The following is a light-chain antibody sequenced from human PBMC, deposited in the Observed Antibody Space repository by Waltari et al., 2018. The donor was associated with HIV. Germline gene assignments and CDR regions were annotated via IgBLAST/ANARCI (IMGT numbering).Light chain of an antibody. CDR1: ALPKQY. V-gene: IGLV3-25*03. J-gene: IGLJ2*01. Sequence: SYELTQPPSVSVSPGQTARITCSGAALPKQYAYWYQQKPGQAPLLVILKDNERPSGIPERFSGSSSGTTVTLTISGGQAEDEADYYCQSTDISGTLGVVFGGGTKLTVL. CDR2: KDN. CDR3: QSTDISGTLGVV.